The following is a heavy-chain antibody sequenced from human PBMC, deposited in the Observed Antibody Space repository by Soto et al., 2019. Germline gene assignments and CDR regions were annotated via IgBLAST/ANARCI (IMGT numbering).Heavy chain of an antibody. D-gene: IGHD6-19*01. CDR1: GFTFSSYG. Sequence: GGSLRLSCAASGFTFSSYGMHWFRQAPGKGLEWVAVISYDGSNKYYADSVKGRFTISRDNSKNTLYLQMNSLRAEDTAVYYCAKDMGVAGYYYYYGMDVWGQGTTVTVSS. J-gene: IGHJ6*02. CDR3: AKDMGVAGYYYYYGMDV. CDR2: ISYDGSNK. V-gene: IGHV3-30*18.